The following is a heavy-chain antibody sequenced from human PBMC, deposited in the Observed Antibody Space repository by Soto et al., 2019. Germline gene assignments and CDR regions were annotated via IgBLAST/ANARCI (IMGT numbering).Heavy chain of an antibody. D-gene: IGHD2-2*01. V-gene: IGHV4-31*03. CDR3: ARDPYVRYCSGTSCYGGYYYMDV. CDR1: GGSISSGGYY. Sequence: QVQLQESGPGLVKPSQTLSLTCTVSGGSISSGGYYWSWIRQHPGKGLEWIGYIYYSGSTYYNPSLKSRVTISVDTSKNQFSLKLSSVTAADTAVYYCARDPYVRYCSGTSCYGGYYYMDVWGKGTTVTVSS. J-gene: IGHJ6*03. CDR2: IYYSGST.